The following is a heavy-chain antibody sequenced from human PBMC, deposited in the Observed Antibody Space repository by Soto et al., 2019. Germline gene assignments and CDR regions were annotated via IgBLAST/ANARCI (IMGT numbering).Heavy chain of an antibody. Sequence: PGESLKISCKGSGYSFTSYWISWVRQMPGKGLEWMGRIDPSDSYTNYSPSFQGHVTISADKSISTAYLQWSSLKASDTAMYYCARRISEMATIIFGDAFDIWGQGTMVTVSS. J-gene: IGHJ3*02. CDR1: GYSFTSYW. V-gene: IGHV5-10-1*01. CDR2: IDPSDSYT. D-gene: IGHD5-12*01. CDR3: ARRISEMATIIFGDAFDI.